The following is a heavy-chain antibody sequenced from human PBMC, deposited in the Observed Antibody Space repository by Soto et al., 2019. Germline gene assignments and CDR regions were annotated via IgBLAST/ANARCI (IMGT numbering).Heavy chain of an antibody. CDR1: GASISSDDYY. V-gene: IGHV4-30-4*01. J-gene: IGHJ6*02. CDR2: TQYSGST. Sequence: SETLSLTCTVSGASISSDDYYWTWIRQPPGKGLEWIGNTQYSGSTYYNPSLKSRVTISVDTSKNQFSLRLSSVTAADTAMYYCVRGVAARTARLGMELLGPGTTVIVSS. CDR3: VRGVAARTARLGMEL. D-gene: IGHD6-6*01.